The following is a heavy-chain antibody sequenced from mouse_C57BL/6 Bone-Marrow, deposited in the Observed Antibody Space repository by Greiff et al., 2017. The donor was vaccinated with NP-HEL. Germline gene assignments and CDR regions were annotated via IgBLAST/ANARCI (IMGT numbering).Heavy chain of an antibody. CDR1: GYTFTSYW. J-gene: IGHJ1*03. D-gene: IGHD2-14*01. CDR2: INPSNGGT. V-gene: IGHV1-53*01. CDR3: AREGRGVRRGDWYFDV. Sequence: QVQLQQSGTELVKPGASVKLSCKSSGYTFTSYWMHWVKQRPGQGLEWIGNINPSNGGTNYNEKFKSKATLTVDKSSSTAYMQLSSLTTDDSAVYYCAREGRGVRRGDWYFDVGDRGTAITV.